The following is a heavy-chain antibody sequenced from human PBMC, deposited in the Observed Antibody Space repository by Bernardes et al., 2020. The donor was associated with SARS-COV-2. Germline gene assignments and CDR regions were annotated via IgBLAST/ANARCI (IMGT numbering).Heavy chain of an antibody. CDR2: ISYDGSNK. CDR1: GFTFSSYA. Sequence: GGSLRLSCAASGFTFSSYAMHWVRQAPGKGLEWVAVISYDGSNKYYADSVKGRFTISRDNSKNTLYLQMNSLRAEDTAVYYCARDGGSWFDPWGQGTLVTVSS. D-gene: IGHD2-15*01. V-gene: IGHV3-30-3*01. J-gene: IGHJ5*02. CDR3: ARDGGSWFDP.